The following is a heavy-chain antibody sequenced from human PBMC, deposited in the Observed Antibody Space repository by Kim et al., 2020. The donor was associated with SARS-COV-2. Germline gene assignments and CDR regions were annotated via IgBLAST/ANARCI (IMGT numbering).Heavy chain of an antibody. Sequence: ASVKVSCKASGYTFTSYGISWVRQAPGQGLEWMGWISAYNGNTNYAQKLQGRVTMTTDTSTSTAYMELRSLRSDDTAVYYCARFAGLAVTSYYYYYYGIDVWGQGTTVTVSS. CDR3: ARFAGLAVTSYYYYYYGIDV. V-gene: IGHV1-18*01. CDR2: ISAYNGNT. D-gene: IGHD2-21*01. J-gene: IGHJ6*02. CDR1: GYTFTSYG.